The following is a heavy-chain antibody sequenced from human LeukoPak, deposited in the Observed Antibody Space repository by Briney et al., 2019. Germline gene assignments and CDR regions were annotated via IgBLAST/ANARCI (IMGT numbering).Heavy chain of an antibody. Sequence: SETLSLTCTVSGGSISSSSYYWGWIRQPPGKGLEWIGSIYYSGSTYYNPSLKSRVTISADKSKNQFSLTLTSVTAADTAMYYCATGVKAWGQGTLVTVSS. CDR3: ATGVKA. J-gene: IGHJ5*02. CDR1: GGSISSSSYY. V-gene: IGHV4-39*07. CDR2: IYYSGST. D-gene: IGHD2-21*01.